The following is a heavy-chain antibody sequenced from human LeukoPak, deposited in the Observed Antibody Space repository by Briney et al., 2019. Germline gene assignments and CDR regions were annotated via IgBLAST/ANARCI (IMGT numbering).Heavy chain of an antibody. V-gene: IGHV4-30-4*03. CDR3: TRGVYQLPNY. J-gene: IGHJ4*02. D-gene: IGHD2-2*01. CDR1: GGSISSGDYY. Sequence: SQTLSLTCTVSGGSISSGDYYWRWIRQPPGKGLEWIGYIYYSGSTYYNPSLKSRVTISVDTSKNQFSLKLSRESAAIMAVYYSTRGVYQLPNYWGQGTLVTVSS. CDR2: IYYSGST.